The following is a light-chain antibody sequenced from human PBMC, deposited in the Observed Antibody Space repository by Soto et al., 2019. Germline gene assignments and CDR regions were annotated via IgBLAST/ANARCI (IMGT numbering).Light chain of an antibody. J-gene: IGLJ1*01. CDR2: EVS. Sequence: QYVLTQPGCVSGSPGQSIAISSTGTSSDVGGHNYVSWYQQHPGKAPKLIIYEVSIRPSGVSNRFSGSKSGNTASLTISGLQAEDEAYYCCVSHRGYDFCVFGTGTKVTVL. CDR3: VSHRGYDFCV. V-gene: IGLV2-14*01. CDR1: SSDVGGHNY.